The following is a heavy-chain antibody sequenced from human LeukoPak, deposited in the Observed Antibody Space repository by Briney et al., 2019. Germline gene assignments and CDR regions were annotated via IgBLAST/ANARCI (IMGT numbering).Heavy chain of an antibody. V-gene: IGHV1-8*01. CDR3: ARGYCSGGSCYSDFDY. Sequence: XVSCXXXXXTFTXXXXNWVRQATGQGLEWMGWMNPNSGNTGYAQKFQGRVTMTRNTSISTAYMELSSLRSEDTAAYYCARGYCSGGSCYSDFDYWGQGTLVTVSS. CDR1: XXTFTXXX. D-gene: IGHD2-15*01. CDR2: MNPNSGNT. J-gene: IGHJ4*02.